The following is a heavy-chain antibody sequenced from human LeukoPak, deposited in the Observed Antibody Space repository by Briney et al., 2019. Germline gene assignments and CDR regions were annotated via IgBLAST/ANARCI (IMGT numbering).Heavy chain of an antibody. D-gene: IGHD3-10*01. CDR1: GYTFTSYG. CDR3: ARDRRRYYYGSGSY. J-gene: IGHJ4*02. V-gene: IGHV1-18*01. Sequence: ASVKVSCKASGYTFTSYGISWVRQAPGQGLEWMGWISAYNGNTNYAQKLQGRVTMTTDTSTSTAYMELRSLRSDDTAVYYCARDRRRYYYGSGSYWGQGTLVTVSS. CDR2: ISAYNGNT.